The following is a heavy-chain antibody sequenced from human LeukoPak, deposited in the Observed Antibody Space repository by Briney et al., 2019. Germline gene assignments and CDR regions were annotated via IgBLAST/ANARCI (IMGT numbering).Heavy chain of an antibody. Sequence: ETLSLTCTVSGSMYNYYWSWIRQPPGKGLEWVANIKQDGSEENYVDSVKGRFTISRDNAKHSLYLQMNNLRAEDTAVYYCYCAVEDYWGQGTLVTVSS. CDR1: GSMYNYYW. CDR2: IKQDGSEE. D-gene: IGHD2-15*01. J-gene: IGHJ4*02. V-gene: IGHV3-7*01. CDR3: YCAVEDY.